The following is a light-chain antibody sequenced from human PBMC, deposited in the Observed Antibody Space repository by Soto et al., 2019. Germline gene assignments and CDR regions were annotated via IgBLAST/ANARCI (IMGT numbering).Light chain of an antibody. CDR2: GNT. CDR1: SSNIGAGYD. Sequence: QPVLTQPPSVSGAPGQRVTISCTGSSSNIGAGYDVHWYQQLPGTAPKLLVSGNTNRPSGVPDRFSGSKSGTSASLAITGLQAEDEADYSCQSYDSSLSYWVFGGGTKVTVL. V-gene: IGLV1-40*01. CDR3: QSYDSSLSYWV. J-gene: IGLJ3*02.